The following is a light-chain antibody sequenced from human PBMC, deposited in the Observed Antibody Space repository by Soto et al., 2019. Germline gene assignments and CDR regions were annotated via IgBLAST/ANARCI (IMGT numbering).Light chain of an antibody. J-gene: IGKJ1*01. CDR1: QSVSSSY. CDR3: QQYGSSPWT. Sequence: EIVLTQSPGTLSLSPGEIATLSFSASQSVSSSYLAWYQQKPGQAPRLLIYGASSRATGIPDRFSGSGSGTDFTLTISRLEPEDFAVYYCQQYGSSPWTFGQGTKVDNK. V-gene: IGKV3-20*01. CDR2: GAS.